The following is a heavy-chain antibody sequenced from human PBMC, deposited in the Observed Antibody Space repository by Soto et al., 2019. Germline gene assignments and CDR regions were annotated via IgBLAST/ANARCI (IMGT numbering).Heavy chain of an antibody. D-gene: IGHD3-22*01. V-gene: IGHV1-18*01. CDR1: GYTFTSYG. J-gene: IGHJ3*02. CDR2: ISAYNGNT. CDR3: ARDQSAEYYYDSSGYYSAFDI. Sequence: ASVKVSCKASGYTFTSYGISWVRQAPGQGLEWMGWISAYNGNTNYAQKLQGRVTMTTDTSTSTAYMELRSLRSDDTAVYYCARDQSAEYYYDSSGYYSAFDIWGQGTMVTVSS.